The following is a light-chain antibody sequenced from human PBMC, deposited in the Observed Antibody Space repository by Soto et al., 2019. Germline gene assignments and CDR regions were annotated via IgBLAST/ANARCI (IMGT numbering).Light chain of an antibody. V-gene: IGKV3-15*01. J-gene: IGKJ4*01. CDR3: QQYTAWPRT. CDR1: QSVSID. CDR2: GAS. Sequence: EIAMTQSPSTLSVSQGERAALSCRASQSVSIDLAWYQQTPGQAPRLLIYGASTRATGIPVRFSGSASGTEVTLTLSSLQSEDSAVYYWQQYTAWPRTFGGGTKVDIK.